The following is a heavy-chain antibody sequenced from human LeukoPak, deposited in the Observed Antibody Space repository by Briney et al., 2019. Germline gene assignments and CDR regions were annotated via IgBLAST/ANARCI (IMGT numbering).Heavy chain of an antibody. V-gene: IGHV3-33*01. D-gene: IGHD2-8*01. CDR2: IWYDGSNK. CDR3: ARDPSVMVYAIRAFDI. CDR1: GFTFISYG. J-gene: IGHJ3*02. Sequence: GGSRRLSRGAAGFTFISYGMRWVRQAPGKGLEWVAVIWYDGSNKYYADSVKGRFTISRDNSKNTLYLQMNSLRAEDTAVYYCARDPSVMVYAIRAFDIWGQGTMVTVSS.